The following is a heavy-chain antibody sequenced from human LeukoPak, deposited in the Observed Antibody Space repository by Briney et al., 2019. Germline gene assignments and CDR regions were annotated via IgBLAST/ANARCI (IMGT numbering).Heavy chain of an antibody. J-gene: IGHJ4*02. V-gene: IGHV3-74*01. Sequence: GGSLRLSCAASELTFSNYWMHWVCQAPGKGLVWVSRINSDGSSTNYADSAKGRLTISRDNAKNMLYLQMNSLRAEDTAVYYCARDAFRGSHSWDQGTLVTVSS. D-gene: IGHD1-26*01. CDR2: INSDGSST. CDR3: ARDAFRGSHS. CDR1: ELTFSNYW.